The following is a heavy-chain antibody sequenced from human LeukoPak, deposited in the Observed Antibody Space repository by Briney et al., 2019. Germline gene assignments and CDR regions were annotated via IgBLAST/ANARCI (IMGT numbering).Heavy chain of an antibody. V-gene: IGHV3-23*01. D-gene: IGHD3-10*01. CDR1: GFTFSSYA. CDR2: ISGSGGST. J-gene: IGHJ4*02. Sequence: GGSLRLSCAASGFTFSSYAMSWVRQAPGKGLEWVSAISGSGGSTYYADSVKGRFTISRDNSKNTLYLQMNSLRAEDTAVYYCAISVLLWFGELRDFYYFDYWGQGTLVTVSS. CDR3: AISVLLWFGELRDFYYFDY.